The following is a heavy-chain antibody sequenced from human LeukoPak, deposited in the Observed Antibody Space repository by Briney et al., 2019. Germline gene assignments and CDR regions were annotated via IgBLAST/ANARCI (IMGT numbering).Heavy chain of an antibody. D-gene: IGHD3-10*01. V-gene: IGHV3-30-3*01. Sequence: GRSLRLSCAASGFTFSSYAMHWVRQAPGKGLEWVAVISYDGSNKYYADSVKGRFTISRDNSKNTLYLQMNSLRAEDTAVYYCARDRETEGSGSYCTYYYYGMDVWGQGTTVTVSS. CDR2: ISYDGSNK. J-gene: IGHJ6*02. CDR1: GFTFSSYA. CDR3: ARDRETEGSGSYCTYYYYGMDV.